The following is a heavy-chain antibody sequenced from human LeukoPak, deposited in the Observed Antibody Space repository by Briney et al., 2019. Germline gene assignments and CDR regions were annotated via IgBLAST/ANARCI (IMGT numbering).Heavy chain of an antibody. CDR3: ARDDDVYGIDY. J-gene: IGHJ4*02. V-gene: IGHV3-74*01. CDR2: IKKDGTYR. Sequence: GGSLRLSCVLSGFTFSGNWMHWVRQGPGKGLMCVARIKKDGTYRDYADSVKGRFTISRDNAKNTLFLQMDSLRDEDTAVYYCARDDDVYGIDYWGQGTLVIVS. D-gene: IGHD3-16*01. CDR1: GFTFSGNW.